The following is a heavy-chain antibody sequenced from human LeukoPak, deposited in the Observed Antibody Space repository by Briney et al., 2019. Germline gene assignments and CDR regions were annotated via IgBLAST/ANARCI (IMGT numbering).Heavy chain of an antibody. D-gene: IGHD3-3*01. CDR3: ARPTTYYDFWSGYPPFDY. CDR2: SIPIFGTP. V-gene: IGHV1-69*13. Sequence: SVKLSCKASGGTFSSYAISWVRQAPGQGLEWMGGSIPIFGTPIYAQKIQGRVTITADESTSTAYMELSSLRSEDTAVYYCARPTTYYDFWSGYPPFDYWGQGTLVTVSS. CDR1: GGTFSSYA. J-gene: IGHJ4*02.